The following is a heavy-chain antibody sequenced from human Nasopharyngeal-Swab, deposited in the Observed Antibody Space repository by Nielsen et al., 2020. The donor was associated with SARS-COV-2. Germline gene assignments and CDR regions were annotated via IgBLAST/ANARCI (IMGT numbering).Heavy chain of an antibody. CDR3: ARIGYSSSSTDY. CDR2: INQDESVK. D-gene: IGHD6-6*01. CDR1: GFTFTNYW. Sequence: GESLKISCAASGFTFTNYWMSWFSQAPGKGLEWVANINQDESVKYYVDSVKSRFTVSRDNAKDSLYLQMNSLRIEDTAVYFCARIGYSSSSTDYWGQGTLVTVSS. J-gene: IGHJ4*02. V-gene: IGHV3-7*01.